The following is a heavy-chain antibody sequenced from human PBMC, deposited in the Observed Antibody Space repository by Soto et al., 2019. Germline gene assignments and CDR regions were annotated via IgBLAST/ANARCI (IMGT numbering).Heavy chain of an antibody. Sequence: QITLKESGPTLVKLTQTLTLTCSFSGFSLTTYGEGVGWVRQTPGEALEWLALIYWDDDERSSPSLKTRLSITKDTSKTQVVLIMTNMAPMDTATYYCAHSRNLITEDAQVGYFDSWGQGTLVTVSS. J-gene: IGHJ4*02. CDR2: IYWDDDE. V-gene: IGHV2-5*02. CDR3: AHSRNLITEDAQVGYFDS. D-gene: IGHD3-10*01. CDR1: GFSLTTYGEG.